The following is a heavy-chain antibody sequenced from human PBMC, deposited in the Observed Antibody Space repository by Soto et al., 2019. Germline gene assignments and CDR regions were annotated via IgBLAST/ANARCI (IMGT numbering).Heavy chain of an antibody. J-gene: IGHJ6*03. CDR3: AKGGKDCSSTSCYDDYYYYMDV. CDR2: INGSGGST. V-gene: IGHV3-23*01. CDR1: GFTFSSYA. D-gene: IGHD2-2*01. Sequence: GGSLRLSCAASGFTFSSYAMSWVRLAPGKGLEWVSAINGSGGSTYYADSVKGRFTISRDNSKNTLYLQMNSLRAEDTAVYYCAKGGKDCSSTSCYDDYYYYMDVWGKGTTVTFSS.